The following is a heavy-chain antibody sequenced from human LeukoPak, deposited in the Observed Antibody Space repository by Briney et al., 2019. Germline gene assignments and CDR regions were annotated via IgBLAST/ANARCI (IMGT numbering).Heavy chain of an antibody. CDR1: GFTFSSYA. Sequence: GGSLRLSCAASGFTFSSYAMSWVRQAPGKGLEWVSAISGSGGSTYYADSVKGRFTISRDNSKNTLYLQMNSLRAEDTAVYYCAKSVAEYGSGSYYNYYYYYMDVWGKGTTVTVSS. J-gene: IGHJ6*03. V-gene: IGHV3-23*01. D-gene: IGHD3-10*01. CDR3: AKSVAEYGSGSYYNYYYYYMDV. CDR2: ISGSGGST.